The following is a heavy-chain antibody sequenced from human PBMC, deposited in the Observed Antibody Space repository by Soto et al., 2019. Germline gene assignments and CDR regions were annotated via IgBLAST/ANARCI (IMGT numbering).Heavy chain of an antibody. J-gene: IGHJ4*02. V-gene: IGHV3-7*01. CDR3: ARVWNDGRFDY. Sequence: GSLRLSCAASGFTFSNYWMTWVRQAPGKGLEWVASINQNGGAMHYVDSVKGRFTVSRDNAKNSLYLQVNSLRAEDTAVFYCARVWNDGRFDYWGQGTLVTVSS. CDR1: GFTFSNYW. D-gene: IGHD1-1*01. CDR2: INQNGGAM.